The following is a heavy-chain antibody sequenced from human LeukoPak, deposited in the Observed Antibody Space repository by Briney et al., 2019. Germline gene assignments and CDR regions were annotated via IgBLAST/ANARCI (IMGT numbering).Heavy chain of an antibody. D-gene: IGHD2-2*01. CDR3: ARDEGYCSSTSCYRHAFDI. CDR2: INPNSGGT. J-gene: IGHJ3*02. CDR1: GYTFTGYY. V-gene: IGHV1-2*04. Sequence: ASVKVSCKASGYTFTGYYMHWVRQAPGHGLEWMGWINPNSGGTNYAQKFQGWVTMTRDTSISTAYMELSRLRSDDTAVYYCARDEGYCSSTSCYRHAFDIWGQGTMVTASS.